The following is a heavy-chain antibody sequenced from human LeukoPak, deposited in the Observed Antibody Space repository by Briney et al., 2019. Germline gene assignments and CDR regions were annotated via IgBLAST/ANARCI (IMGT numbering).Heavy chain of an antibody. CDR1: GYSFTNYW. CDR3: ARHHYCSSTSCSPFQH. J-gene: IGHJ1*01. D-gene: IGHD2-2*01. CDR2: IYPGDSDT. Sequence: GESLKISCKGSGYSFTNYWSDWVCQMPGKGLEWMGIIYPGDSDTRYSPSFQGQVTISADKSISTAYLQRSSLKASDTAMYYCARHHYCSSTSCSPFQHWGQGTLVTVSS. V-gene: IGHV5-51*01.